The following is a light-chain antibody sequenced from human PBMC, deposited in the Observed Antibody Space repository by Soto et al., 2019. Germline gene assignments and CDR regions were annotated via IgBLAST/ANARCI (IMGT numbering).Light chain of an antibody. J-gene: IGLJ1*01. CDR3: CSYAGTYTFV. CDR2: DVS. CDR1: SSDVAGYNY. Sequence: QSALTQPRSVSGSPGQSVTISCTGTSSDVAGYNYVSWYQQHPGKAPKVMIYDVSERPSGVPDRFSGSKSGNTASLTISGLQAEDEADYYCCSYAGTYTFVFGTGTKVTVL. V-gene: IGLV2-11*01.